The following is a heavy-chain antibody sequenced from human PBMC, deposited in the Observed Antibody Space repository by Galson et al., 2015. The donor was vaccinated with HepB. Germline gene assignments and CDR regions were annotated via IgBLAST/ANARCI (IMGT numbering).Heavy chain of an antibody. CDR2: FDPEDGET. J-gene: IGHJ4*02. D-gene: IGHD6-19*01. CDR1: GYTLTELS. V-gene: IGHV1-24*01. CDR3: ATALLVEFGAVAGLDY. Sequence: SVKVSCKVSGYTLTELSMHWVRQAPGKGLEWMGGFDPEDGETIYAQKFQGRVTMTEDTSTDTAYMELGSLRSEDTAVYYCATALLVEFGAVAGLDYWGQGTLVTVSS.